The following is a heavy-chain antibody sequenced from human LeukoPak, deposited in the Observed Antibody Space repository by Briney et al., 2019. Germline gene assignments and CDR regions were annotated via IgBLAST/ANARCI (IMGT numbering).Heavy chain of an antibody. CDR2: ISAYNGNT. CDR3: ARAVRKDFWSGYYTGHGPIYFDY. V-gene: IGHV1-18*01. J-gene: IGHJ4*02. D-gene: IGHD3-3*01. CDR1: GYTFTSYG. Sequence: ASVKVSCKASGYTFTSYGISWVRQAPGQGLEWMGWISAYNGNTNYAQKLQGRVTMTTDTSTSTAYMELRSLRSDDTAVYYCARAVRKDFWSGYYTGHGPIYFDYWGQGTLVTVSS.